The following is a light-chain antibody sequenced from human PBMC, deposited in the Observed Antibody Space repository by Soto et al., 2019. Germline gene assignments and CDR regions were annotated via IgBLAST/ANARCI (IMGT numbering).Light chain of an antibody. CDR1: QSINAW. V-gene: IGKV1-5*01. Sequence: IQMTQSPSTLSASVGDRVTLTCRASQSINAWLAWYQQKPGKAPKLLIYDASSLQSGVPSRFSGSGSGTEFTLTISGLQPDDFATFYCQHYNIYSPWTFGQGTKVDI. CDR2: DAS. J-gene: IGKJ1*01. CDR3: QHYNIYSPWT.